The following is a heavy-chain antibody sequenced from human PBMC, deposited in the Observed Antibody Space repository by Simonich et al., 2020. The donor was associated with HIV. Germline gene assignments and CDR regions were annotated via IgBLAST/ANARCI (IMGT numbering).Heavy chain of an antibody. CDR2: CNPIFSPV. CDR3: ARAASIFSRSGADY. CDR1: GGTFSNYT. D-gene: IGHD3-10*01. Sequence: QVQLVQSGAEVKKPGSSVMVSCKASGGTFSNYTISWVRQAPGQGLEWMGGCNPIFSPVNYAQKCQGRVTITADESTTTAYMELSSLRSEDTAVYYCARAASIFSRSGADYWGQGTLVTVSS. V-gene: IGHV1-69*13. J-gene: IGHJ4*02.